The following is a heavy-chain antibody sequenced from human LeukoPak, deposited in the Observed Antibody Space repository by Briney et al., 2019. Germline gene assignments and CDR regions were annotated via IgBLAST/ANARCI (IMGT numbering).Heavy chain of an antibody. CDR3: TRGRATVTTHWFDP. Sequence: ASVKVSCKASGYTFTSYDINWVRLASGQGLEWMGWVNPNSGNTGYAQNFQGRVTISRNTSTSTAYMELSSLRSDDTAVYYCTRGRATVTTHWFDPWGQGTLVIVSS. CDR1: GYTFTSYD. J-gene: IGHJ5*02. CDR2: VNPNSGNT. V-gene: IGHV1-8*01. D-gene: IGHD4-11*01.